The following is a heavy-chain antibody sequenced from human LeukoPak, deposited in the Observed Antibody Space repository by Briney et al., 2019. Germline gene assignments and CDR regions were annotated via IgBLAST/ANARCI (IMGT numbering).Heavy chain of an antibody. J-gene: IGHJ4*02. Sequence: GASVKVSCKASGYTFTGYYMHWVRQAPGQGLEWMGWINPNSGGTNYAQKFQGRVTMTRDTSISTAYMELSRLRSDDTAVYYCARDLAGYYGSGSYGFWGQGPLVTASS. V-gene: IGHV1-2*02. CDR1: GYTFTGYY. D-gene: IGHD3-10*01. CDR3: ARDLAGYYGSGSYGF. CDR2: INPNSGGT.